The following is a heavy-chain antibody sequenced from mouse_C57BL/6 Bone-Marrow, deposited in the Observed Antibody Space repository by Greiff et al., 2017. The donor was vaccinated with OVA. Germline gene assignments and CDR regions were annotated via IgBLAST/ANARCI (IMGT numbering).Heavy chain of an antibody. CDR3: TLFITTVVDYFDY. J-gene: IGHJ2*01. CDR2: IDPENGDT. Sequence: VQLQQSGAELVRPGASVKLSCTASGFNIKDDYMHWVKQRPEQGLEWIGWIDPENGDTEYASKFQGKATITADTSSNTAYLQLSSLTSEDTAVYYCTLFITTVVDYFDYWGQGTTLTVSA. D-gene: IGHD1-1*01. CDR1: GFNIKDDY. V-gene: IGHV14-4*01.